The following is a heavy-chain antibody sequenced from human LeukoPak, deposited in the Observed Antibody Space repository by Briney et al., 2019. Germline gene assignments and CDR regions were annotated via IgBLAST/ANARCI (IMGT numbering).Heavy chain of an antibody. Sequence: GGSLRLSCSASGFSFSTYNMNWVRQAPGKGLQWVSYISYSSSIIYYADSVKGRFTIFRDNAQNSLYLQMNSLRVEDTALYYCARVGRVGGAPPDHWGQGTLVTVPA. CDR2: ISYSSSII. D-gene: IGHD3-16*01. V-gene: IGHV3-48*01. J-gene: IGHJ4*02. CDR3: ARVGRVGGAPPDH. CDR1: GFSFSTYN.